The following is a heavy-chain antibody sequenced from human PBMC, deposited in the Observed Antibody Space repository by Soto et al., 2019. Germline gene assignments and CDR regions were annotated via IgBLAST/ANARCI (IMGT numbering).Heavy chain of an antibody. V-gene: IGHV3-21*01. CDR3: ARESEDLTSNFDY. CDR1: GFTFTRYS. J-gene: IGHJ4*02. Sequence: EVQLVESGGGLVKPGGSLRLSCAASGFTFTRYSMNWVRQAPGKGLEWVSPISSTTNYIYYGEFMKGRFTMSRDNAKKPLYLEMTCLRAEDTAVYYCARESEDLTSNFDYWGQGTLVTVST. D-gene: IGHD7-27*01. CDR2: ISSTTNYI.